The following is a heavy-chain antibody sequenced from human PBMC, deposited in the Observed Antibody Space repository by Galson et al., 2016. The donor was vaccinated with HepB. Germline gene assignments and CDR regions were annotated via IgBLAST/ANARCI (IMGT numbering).Heavy chain of an antibody. CDR2: INYSGNT. V-gene: IGHV4-39*01. Sequence: SETLSLTCTVSGGSGASFSSSNYFWGWIRQSPGKGLEWIGSINYSGNTYYHPSLKSRLPISLDTPKKQFSLNLSSVTAADTAVYYCASHHIVMMATVYHWLFDPWGQGTLVTVSS. CDR3: ASHHIVMMATVYHWLFDP. J-gene: IGHJ5*02. CDR1: GGSGASFSSSNYF. D-gene: IGHD2-21*01.